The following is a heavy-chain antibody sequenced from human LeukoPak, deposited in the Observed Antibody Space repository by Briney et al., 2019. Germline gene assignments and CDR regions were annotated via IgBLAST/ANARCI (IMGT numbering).Heavy chain of an antibody. D-gene: IGHD4-17*01. V-gene: IGHV3-21*01. CDR3: ARGGYGDYVHYY. J-gene: IGHJ4*02. CDR2: ISSSSSYI. CDR1: GFTFSSYS. Sequence: GGSLRLSCAASGFTFSSYSMNWVRQAPGKGLEWVSSISSSSSYIYYADSVKGRFTISRDNAKNSLYLQMNSLGAEDTAVYYCARGGYGDYVHYYWGQGTLVTVSS.